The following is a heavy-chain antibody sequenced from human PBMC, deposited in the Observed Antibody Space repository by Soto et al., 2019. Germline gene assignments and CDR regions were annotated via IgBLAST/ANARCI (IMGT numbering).Heavy chain of an antibody. CDR1: GFTFSGSA. V-gene: IGHV3-73*02. Sequence: EVQLVESGGGLVQPGGSPKLSCAASGFTFSGSAMHWVRQASGKGLEWVGRIRDKANSYATAYTASVKGRFTISRDDSKNTAYLQMYSLKTEDTAVYYCTRLYCGGDCDFDSWGQGTLVTVSS. CDR2: IRDKANSYAT. J-gene: IGHJ4*02. D-gene: IGHD2-21*02. CDR3: TRLYCGGDCDFDS.